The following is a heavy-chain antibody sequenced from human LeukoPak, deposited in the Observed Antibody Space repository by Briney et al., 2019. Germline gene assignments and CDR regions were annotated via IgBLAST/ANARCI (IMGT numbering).Heavy chain of an antibody. CDR1: GFTFSSYA. CDR3: ARVVGISSSWFEVGAFDI. D-gene: IGHD6-13*01. Sequence: GRSLRLSCAASGFTFSSYAMHWVRQAPGKGLEWVAVISYDGSNKYYADSVKGRFTISRDNSKNTLYLQMNSLRAEDTAVYYCARVVGISSSWFEVGAFDIWGQGTMVTVSS. J-gene: IGHJ3*02. CDR2: ISYDGSNK. V-gene: IGHV3-30*14.